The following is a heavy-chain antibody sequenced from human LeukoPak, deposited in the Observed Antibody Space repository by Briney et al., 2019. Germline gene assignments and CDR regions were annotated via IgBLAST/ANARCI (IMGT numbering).Heavy chain of an antibody. D-gene: IGHD2/OR15-2a*01. J-gene: IGHJ4*02. CDR1: GFTFSTYW. CDR3: TRDLSPAHF. V-gene: IGHV3-74*01. Sequence: GGSLRLSCTASGFTFSTYWMHWVRQAPGRGLMWVSHVNGDGSSTVYADSVKGRFTISRDNAKNTLYLQMNSLRAEDTGVYYCTRDLSPAHFWGQGTLVTVSS. CDR2: VNGDGSST.